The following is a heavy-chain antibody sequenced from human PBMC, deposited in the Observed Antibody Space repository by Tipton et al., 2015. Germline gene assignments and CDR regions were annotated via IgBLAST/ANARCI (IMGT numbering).Heavy chain of an antibody. V-gene: IGHV1-46*01. J-gene: IGHJ4*02. CDR2: INPSGGST. CDR3: ARESFSLTAAGAFDY. CDR1: GYTFINYY. Sequence: QSGAEVKKPGASVKVSRKASGYTFINYYMHWVRQAPGQGLEWLGIINPSGGSTTYAQKFQGRVTMTRDTSTSTVYMELRSLRSDDTAVYYCARESFSLTAAGAFDYWGQGTLVTVSS. D-gene: IGHD6-13*01.